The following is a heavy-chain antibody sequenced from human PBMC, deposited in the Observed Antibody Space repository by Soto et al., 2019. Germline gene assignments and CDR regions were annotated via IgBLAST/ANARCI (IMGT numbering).Heavy chain of an antibody. CDR2: IHYSGST. Sequence: SETLSLTCTVSGDSITSTSYYWGWIRQPSGKGLEWIGCIHYSGSTYYNPSLRSRVTSSVDTSKNQFSLKVSSVTAADTAVYYCARRLFSSTWPSYFDYWGEGTLVTVSS. D-gene: IGHD6-13*01. V-gene: IGHV4-39*01. J-gene: IGHJ4*02. CDR1: GDSITSTSYY. CDR3: ARRLFSSTWPSYFDY.